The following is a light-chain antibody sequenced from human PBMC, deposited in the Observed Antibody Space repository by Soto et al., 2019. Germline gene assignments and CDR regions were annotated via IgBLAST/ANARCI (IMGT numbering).Light chain of an antibody. J-gene: IGKJ4*01. CDR1: QTISSY. CDR3: QQSFRSLT. V-gene: IGKV1-39*01. CDR2: AAS. Sequence: DIQMTQSPSSLSASVGDRVTITCRASQTISSYLNWYQQKPGKAPKLLLYAASSLVSGVPSRFSGSGSVTDFTLTINTLQPEDFASYYCQQSFRSLTFGGGTKVEFK.